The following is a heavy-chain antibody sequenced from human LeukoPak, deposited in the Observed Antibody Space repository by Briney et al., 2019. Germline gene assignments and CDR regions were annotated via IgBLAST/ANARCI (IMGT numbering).Heavy chain of an antibody. D-gene: IGHD6-6*01. Sequence: PGGSLRLSCAASGFIFSDYAMHWVRQAPGKGLEWVAVISSDEFDKYYVDSVKGRFTISRDNSKNTVFLQMTSLRPEDTAVYFCAKDRTSAPPGKTKPYYLDNWGQGIRVTVSS. CDR1: GFIFSDYA. CDR3: AKDRTSAPPGKTKPYYLDN. V-gene: IGHV3-30*18. CDR2: ISSDEFDK. J-gene: IGHJ4*02.